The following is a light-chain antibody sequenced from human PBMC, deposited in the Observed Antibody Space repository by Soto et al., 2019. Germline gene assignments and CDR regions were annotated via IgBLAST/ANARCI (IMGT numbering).Light chain of an antibody. CDR3: SSYTPTPWV. J-gene: IGLJ3*02. V-gene: IGLV2-14*01. CDR1: TRDIGDNKY. CDR2: EVY. Sequence: QSALTQPASVSGSPGQSITRSCTGTTRDIGDNKYVSWYQQHPGKAPQLIIYEVYNRPSGVSNRFSVSKSGNTASLTISGLQAEDEADYYCSSYTPTPWVFGGGTKVTV.